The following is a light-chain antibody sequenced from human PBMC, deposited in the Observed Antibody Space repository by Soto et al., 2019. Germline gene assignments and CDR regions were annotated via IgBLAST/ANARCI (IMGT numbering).Light chain of an antibody. CDR2: QDS. CDR1: KLGDKY. Sequence: SYELTQPPSVSVSPGQTASITYSGDKLGDKYACWYQQKPGQSPVLVIYQDSKRPSGIPARFSGSNSGNTATLTISGTQAMDEADYYCQAWDSSTRVVFGGGTKLTVL. V-gene: IGLV3-1*01. CDR3: QAWDSSTRVV. J-gene: IGLJ2*01.